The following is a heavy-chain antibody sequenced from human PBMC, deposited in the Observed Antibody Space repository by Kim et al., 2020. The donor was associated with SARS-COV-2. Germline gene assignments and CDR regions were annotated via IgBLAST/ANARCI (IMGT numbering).Heavy chain of an antibody. V-gene: IGHV4-59*08. CDR2: IYYGGST. D-gene: IGHD2-15*01. J-gene: IGHJ5*02. CDR1: GDSISSSY. CDR3: ARRKGYCRDRVCSDWFDP. Sequence: SETLSLTCTVSGDSISSSYWSWIRQPPGKGLEWIAYIYYGGSTNYNPSLKSRVTISVDTSKNQFSLKLSSVTAADTAVYYCARRKGYCRDRVCSDWFDPWGQGTLVTVSS.